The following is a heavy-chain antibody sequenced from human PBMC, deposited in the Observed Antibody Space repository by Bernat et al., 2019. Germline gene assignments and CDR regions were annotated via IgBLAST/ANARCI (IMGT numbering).Heavy chain of an antibody. CDR1: GFTFSSYD. D-gene: IGHD3-22*01. CDR3: ARCFYYDSSGYSGMDV. Sequence: EVQLVESGGGLVQPGGSLRLSCTASGFTFSSYDMHWVRQATGKGLEWVSAIGTAGDTYYPGSVKGRFTISRENAKNSLYLQMNSLRAEDTAVYYCARCFYYDSSGYSGMDVWGQGTTVTVSS. CDR2: IGTAGDT. V-gene: IGHV3-13*01. J-gene: IGHJ6*02.